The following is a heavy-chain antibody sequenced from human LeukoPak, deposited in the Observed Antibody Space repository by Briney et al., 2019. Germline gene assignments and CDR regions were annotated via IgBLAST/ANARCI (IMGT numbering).Heavy chain of an antibody. CDR3: ARGPYSSYAFDY. CDR2: INHSGST. CDR1: GGSFSGYY. D-gene: IGHD6-6*01. Sequence: LSETLSLTCAVYGGSFSGYYWSWIRQPPGKGLEWIGEINHSGSTNYNPSLKSRVTISVDTSKNQFSLKLSSVTAADTAVYYCARGPYSSYAFDYWGQGTLVTVSS. V-gene: IGHV4-34*01. J-gene: IGHJ4*02.